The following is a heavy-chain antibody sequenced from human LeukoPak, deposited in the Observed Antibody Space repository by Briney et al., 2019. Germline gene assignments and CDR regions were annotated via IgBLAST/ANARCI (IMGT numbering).Heavy chain of an antibody. V-gene: IGHV4-31*03. CDR2: IYYSGST. CDR1: GGSISSGSYY. Sequence: SETLSLTCTVSGGSISSGSYYWSWIRQHPGKGLEWIGYIYYSGSTYYNPSLKSRVTISVDTSKNQFSLKLSSVTAADTAVYYCASSHYGDYFDYWGQGTLVTVSS. CDR3: ASSHYGDYFDY. J-gene: IGHJ4*02. D-gene: IGHD4-17*01.